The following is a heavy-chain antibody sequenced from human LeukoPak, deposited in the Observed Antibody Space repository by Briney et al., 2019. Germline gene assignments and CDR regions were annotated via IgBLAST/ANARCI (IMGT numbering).Heavy chain of an antibody. D-gene: IGHD1-26*01. J-gene: IGHJ4*02. CDR2: IYTSGST. V-gene: IGHV4-4*07. Sequence: SETLSLTCTVSGVSISSYYWSWIRQPAGKGLEWIGRIYTSGSTNYNPSLKSRVTMSVDTSKNQFSLKLSSVTAADTAVYYCAREDDCSGSYVCLYYFDYWGQGTLVTVSS. CDR1: GVSISSYY. CDR3: AREDDCSGSYVCLYYFDY.